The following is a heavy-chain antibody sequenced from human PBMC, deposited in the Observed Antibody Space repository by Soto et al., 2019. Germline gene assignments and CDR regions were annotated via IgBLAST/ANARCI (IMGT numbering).Heavy chain of an antibody. J-gene: IGHJ4*02. V-gene: IGHV1-18*01. D-gene: IGHD6-19*01. CDR3: ATDRRKYSSGWRYFHY. CDR1: GYTFTSYG. CDR2: ISAYNGNT. Sequence: QVQLVQSGAEVKKPGASVKVSCKASGYTFTSYGISWVRQAPGQGLEWMGWISAYNGNTNYAQKLQGRVTMTTDTSTSTAYMELRSLISDDTAVYYCATDRRKYSSGWRYFHYWGQGTLVTVSS.